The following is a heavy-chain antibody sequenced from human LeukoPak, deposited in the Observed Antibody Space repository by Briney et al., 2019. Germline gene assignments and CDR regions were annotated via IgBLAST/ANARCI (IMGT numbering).Heavy chain of an antibody. V-gene: IGHV4-4*07. CDR2: IYTSGST. Sequence: SETLSLTCTVSGGSFSNYYWSWIRQPAGKGLEWIGSIYTSGSTNYNPSLKSLVTMSVDTSKNQFSLKLSSVTAADTAVYYWARKFKVYCSSWVDLWGKGTRVSVS. D-gene: IGHD6-13*01. J-gene: IGHJ4*02. CDR1: GGSFSNYY. CDR3: ARKFKVYCSSWVDL.